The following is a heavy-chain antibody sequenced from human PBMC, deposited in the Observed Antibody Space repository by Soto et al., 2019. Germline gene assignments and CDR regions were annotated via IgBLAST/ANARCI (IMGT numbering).Heavy chain of an antibody. CDR3: ASGRAWYDSSDYFDY. Sequence: QVQLQESGPGLVKPSETLSLTCTVSGGSISSYYWSWIRQPPGKGLEWIGYIYYSGSTNYNPSLKRLVTRSVDTSKNPFSLKLSSVTAADTAVYYCASGRAWYDSSDYFDYWGQGTLVTVSS. D-gene: IGHD3-22*01. J-gene: IGHJ4*02. CDR2: IYYSGST. V-gene: IGHV4-59*01. CDR1: GGSISSYY.